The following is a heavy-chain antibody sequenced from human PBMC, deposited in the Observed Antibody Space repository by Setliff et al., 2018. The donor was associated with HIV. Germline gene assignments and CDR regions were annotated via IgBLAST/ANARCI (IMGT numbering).Heavy chain of an antibody. J-gene: IGHJ4*02. D-gene: IGHD3-10*01. V-gene: IGHV1-69*02. Sequence: VASVKVSCKASGDTFSTHTIHWVRQAPGQGPEWMGRTIPILSMSNAALNFQGRLMITADKSTNTVYMGLTNLGFEDTAIYYCATSYGSGVAPFDNWGQGTLVTVSS. CDR2: TIPILSMS. CDR3: ATSYGSGVAPFDN. CDR1: GDTFSTHT.